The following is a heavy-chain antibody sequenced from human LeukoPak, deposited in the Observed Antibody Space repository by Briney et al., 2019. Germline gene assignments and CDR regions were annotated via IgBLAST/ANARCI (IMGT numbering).Heavy chain of an antibody. CDR1: GFTFSSYS. V-gene: IGHV3-21*01. J-gene: IGHJ4*02. CDR2: ISSSSSYI. CDR3: ARGGRGIVVVPAAPDY. Sequence: GGYLRPSCAASGFTFSSYSMNWVRQAPGKGLEWVSSISSSSSYIYYADSVKGRFTISRDNAKNSLYLQMNSLRAEDTAVYYCARGGRGIVVVPAAPDYWGQGTLVTVSS. D-gene: IGHD2-2*01.